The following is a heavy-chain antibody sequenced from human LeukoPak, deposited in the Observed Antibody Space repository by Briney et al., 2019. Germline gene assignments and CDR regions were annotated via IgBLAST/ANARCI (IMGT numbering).Heavy chain of an antibody. CDR1: GFTFSSYA. CDR2: IVGSGGST. V-gene: IGHV3-23*01. J-gene: IGHJ4*02. Sequence: GGSLRLSCAASGFTFSSYAMSWVRQAPGKGLEWVSGIVGSGGSTYSSDSVKGRFTISRDNSKNTLYLQMNSLRAEDTALYYCAKRSSGRSGFDYWGRGTLVTVSS. D-gene: IGHD3-10*01. CDR3: AKRSSGRSGFDY.